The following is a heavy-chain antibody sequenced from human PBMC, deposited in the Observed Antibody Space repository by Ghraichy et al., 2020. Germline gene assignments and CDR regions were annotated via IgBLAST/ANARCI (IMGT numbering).Heavy chain of an antibody. CDR3: ARAEVVDYYDY. Sequence: ASVKVSCKASGYTFTNYYIAWVRQAPGQGPEWMGIINVSSGKTNYAQKFQGRVTMTRDTSTSTVYMELNSLRSDYTAVFYCARAEVVDYYDYWGQGSQVTVSS. V-gene: IGHV1-46*01. CDR1: GYTFTNYY. J-gene: IGHJ4*02. CDR2: INVSSGKT.